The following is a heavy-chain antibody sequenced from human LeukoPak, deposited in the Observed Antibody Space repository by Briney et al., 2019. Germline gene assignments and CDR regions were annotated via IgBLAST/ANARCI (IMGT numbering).Heavy chain of an antibody. Sequence: GASVKVSCKTSGYIFAHNGISWVRQAPGQGPEWMGWISAYNGDTNYAQNFQGRVTMTRDTSTSTVYMELRSLRSDDTAVYYCARDRLTIFYGMDVWGQGTTVTVSS. CDR1: GYIFAHNG. J-gene: IGHJ6*02. V-gene: IGHV1-18*01. CDR2: ISAYNGDT. CDR3: ARDRLTIFYGMDV. D-gene: IGHD3-9*01.